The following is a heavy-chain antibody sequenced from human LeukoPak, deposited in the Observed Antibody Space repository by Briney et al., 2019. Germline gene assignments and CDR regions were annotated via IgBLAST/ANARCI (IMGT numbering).Heavy chain of an antibody. CDR2: IYTSGST. CDR1: GGSISSYY. V-gene: IGHV4-4*07. D-gene: IGHD2-2*02. CDR3: ARACSSTSCYTSGAGYYYYYYMDV. J-gene: IGHJ6*03. Sequence: PSETLSLTCTVPGGSISSYYWSWIRQPAGKGLEWIGRIYTSGSTNYNPSLKSRVTMSVDTSKNQFSLKLSSVTAADTAVYYCARACSSTSCYTSGAGYYYYYYMDVWGKGTTVTVSS.